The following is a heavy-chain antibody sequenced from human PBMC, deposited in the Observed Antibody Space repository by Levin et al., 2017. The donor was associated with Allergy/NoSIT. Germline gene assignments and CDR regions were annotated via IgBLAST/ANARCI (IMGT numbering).Heavy chain of an antibody. J-gene: IGHJ6*02. CDR2: IERDGSET. CDR3: AREEGWGYHYGMDV. D-gene: IGHD3-16*02. CDR1: GFTFTSFW. Sequence: AGESLKISCAASGFTFTSFWMTWVRQAPGKGLEWVANIERDGSETYYVDSVKGRFTISRDNAKNSVYLQMNSLRVDDTAVYYCAREEGWGYHYGMDVWGQGTTVTVSS. V-gene: IGHV3-7*01.